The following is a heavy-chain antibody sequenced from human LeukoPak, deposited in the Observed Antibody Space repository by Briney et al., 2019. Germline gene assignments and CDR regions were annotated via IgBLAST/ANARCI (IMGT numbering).Heavy chain of an antibody. Sequence: GGSLRLSCAASGFTFDEYAMHWVRQAPGKGLEWVSLISGDGGSTYYADSVKGRFTISRDNSKNSLYLQMNSLRTEDTALYYCAKEKYSSSSGEAHWYDAWGQGTTVTVSS. J-gene: IGHJ6*02. D-gene: IGHD6-6*01. CDR1: GFTFDEYA. V-gene: IGHV3-43*02. CDR2: ISGDGGST. CDR3: AKEKYSSSSGEAHWYDA.